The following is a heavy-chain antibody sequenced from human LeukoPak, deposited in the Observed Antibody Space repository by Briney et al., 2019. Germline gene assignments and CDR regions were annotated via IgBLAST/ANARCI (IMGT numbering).Heavy chain of an antibody. CDR1: GFTFSSYA. Sequence: GGSLRLSCAASGFTFSSYAMSWVRQAPGKGLEWVSAISGSGGSTYYADSVKGRFTISRDNSKNTLYLQMNSLRAEDTAVYYCAKDPYCSSTSCYTSLGYWGQGTLVTVSS. CDR3: AKDPYCSSTSCYTSLGY. CDR2: ISGSGGST. D-gene: IGHD2-2*02. J-gene: IGHJ4*02. V-gene: IGHV3-23*01.